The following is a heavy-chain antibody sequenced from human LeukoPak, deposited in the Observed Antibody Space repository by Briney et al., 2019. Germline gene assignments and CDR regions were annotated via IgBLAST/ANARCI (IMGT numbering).Heavy chain of an antibody. CDR2: ISRSGGGT. Sequence: GGSLRLSCAASGFTFSNYAMTWVRQAPGEGLQWLSAISRSGGGTYYADSVKGRFTISRDNSKNTLYLQLNSLRAEDTAIYYCAKGDSQETGSCFSDHWGQGTLVTVSS. V-gene: IGHV3-23*01. CDR3: AKGDSQETGSCFSDH. D-gene: IGHD3-10*01. CDR1: GFTFSNYA. J-gene: IGHJ4*02.